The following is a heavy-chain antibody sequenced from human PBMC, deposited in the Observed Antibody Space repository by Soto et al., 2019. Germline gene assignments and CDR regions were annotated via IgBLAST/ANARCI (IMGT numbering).Heavy chain of an antibody. V-gene: IGHV1-18*01. CDR1: GYTFTNND. Sequence: QIQLVQSGTEVRKPGASAKVSCKTSGYTFTNNDVCWVRQTPGQGLEWMGWISPYSGKTNYARKFKGRVTMTTDTAASTVYMELTSLTSDGTAVYYCAREGLLLLPDYWGQGTLVTVSS. CDR2: ISPYSGKT. J-gene: IGHJ4*02. CDR3: AREGLLLLPDY. D-gene: IGHD3-22*01.